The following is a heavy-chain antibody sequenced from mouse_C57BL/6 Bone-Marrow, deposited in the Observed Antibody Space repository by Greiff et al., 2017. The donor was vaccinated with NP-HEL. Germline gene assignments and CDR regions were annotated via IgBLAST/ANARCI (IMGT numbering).Heavy chain of an antibody. J-gene: IGHJ2*01. CDR1: GYTFTSYW. CDR2: IDPSDSYT. CDR3: ARDYYGSSFFDY. D-gene: IGHD1-1*01. V-gene: IGHV1-50*01. Sequence: VQLQQPGAELVKPGASVKLSCKASGYTFTSYWMQWVKQRPGQGLEWIGEIDPSDSYTNYNQKFKGKATLTVDTSSSTAYMQLSSLTYEDSAVYYCARDYYGSSFFDYWGQGTTLTVSS.